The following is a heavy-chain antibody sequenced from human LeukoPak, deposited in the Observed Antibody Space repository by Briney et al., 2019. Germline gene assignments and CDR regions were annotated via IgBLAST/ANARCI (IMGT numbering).Heavy chain of an antibody. CDR1: GYNFTDLY. CDR2: IKPNSGVT. V-gene: IGHV1-2*02. Sequence: ASVKVSCKTSGYNFTDLYIHWVRQAPGQGLEWMGLIKPNSGVTKYAEKFQGRVTMTTETSMSTAFMELSRLRSGDTADYYCTRDPPMAGTPSLDSWGRGTPVIVSS. CDR3: TRDPPMAGTPSLDS. J-gene: IGHJ5*01. D-gene: IGHD1-14*01.